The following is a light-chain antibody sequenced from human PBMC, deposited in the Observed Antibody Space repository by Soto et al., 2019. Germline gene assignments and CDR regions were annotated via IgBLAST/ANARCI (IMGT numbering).Light chain of an antibody. CDR1: QSLRRN. CDR3: QQYNKWPL. CDR2: DAS. Sequence: EIVMTQSPVTLSVAPGERATISCRASQSLRRNLAWYQQKPGQAPRLLIYDASTRATGIPARFSGSGSGTEFTLTISSLQSEDFAVYYCQQYNKWPLFGPGTKVDIK. J-gene: IGKJ3*01. V-gene: IGKV3-15*01.